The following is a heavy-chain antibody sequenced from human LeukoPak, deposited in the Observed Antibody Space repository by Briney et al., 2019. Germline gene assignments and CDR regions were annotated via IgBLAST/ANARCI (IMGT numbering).Heavy chain of an antibody. J-gene: IGHJ6*03. Sequence: GGSLRLSCAASGFTFSSYEMNWVRQAPGKGLEWVSYIDSSGSTIHYADSVRGRFTISRDNSRNTLYLQMNSLRAEDTAIYYCAKNGDRGAYCSGGTCYPYYYYYMDVWGKGTTVTISS. CDR2: IDSSGSTI. CDR1: GFTFSSYE. D-gene: IGHD2-15*01. CDR3: AKNGDRGAYCSGGTCYPYYYYYMDV. V-gene: IGHV3-48*03.